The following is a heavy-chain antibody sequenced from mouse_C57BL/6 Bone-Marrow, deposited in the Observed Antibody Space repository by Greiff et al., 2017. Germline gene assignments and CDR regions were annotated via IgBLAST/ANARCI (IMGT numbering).Heavy chain of an antibody. J-gene: IGHJ1*03. CDR3: ARPPYYGSSHWYFDV. V-gene: IGHV5-9*01. CDR2: ISGGGGNT. Sequence: EVKVIESGGGLVKPGGSLKLSCAASGFTFSSYTMSWVRQTPEQRLEWVATISGGGGNTYYPDSVKGRFTISRDHAKNTLYLQMSSLRSEDTALYYCARPPYYGSSHWYFDVWGTGTTVTVSS. D-gene: IGHD1-1*01. CDR1: GFTFSSYT.